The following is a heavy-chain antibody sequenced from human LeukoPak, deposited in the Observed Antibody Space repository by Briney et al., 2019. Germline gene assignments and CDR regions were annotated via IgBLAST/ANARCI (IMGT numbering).Heavy chain of an antibody. D-gene: IGHD3-3*01. J-gene: IGHJ6*03. CDR2: INPNGGST. Sequence: ASVKVSCKASGGTFTTYAISWARQAPGQGLEWMGIINPNGGSTSYAQKFQGRVTMTRDTSTSTVYMEVSSLRSDDTAVYYCARDRDDFWSSQRDYFYYMDVWGKGTTVTVSS. V-gene: IGHV1-46*01. CDR3: ARDRDDFWSSQRDYFYYMDV. CDR1: GGTFTTYA.